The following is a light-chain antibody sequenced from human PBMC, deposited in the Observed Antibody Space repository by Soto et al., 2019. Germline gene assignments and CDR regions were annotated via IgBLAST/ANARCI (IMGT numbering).Light chain of an antibody. J-gene: IGKJ1*01. V-gene: IGKV1-12*01. Sequence: DIQMTQSPSHVSASVGDRVSITCRASQDIRSWLAWYQQRPGKAPKLLIYAATILQSGVPSRFSGSGSGTAFTLTISNLQPEDFASYYCLQDFNYPWSFGQGTKVDIK. CDR2: AAT. CDR3: LQDFNYPWS. CDR1: QDIRSW.